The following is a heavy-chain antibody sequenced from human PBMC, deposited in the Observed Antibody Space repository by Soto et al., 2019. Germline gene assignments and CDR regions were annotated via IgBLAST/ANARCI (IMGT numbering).Heavy chain of an antibody. Sequence: SVKVSCKASGGTVSSYSISWVRRAPGQGLEWMGGIIPIFGTANYAQKFQGRVTITADESTSTAYMELSSLRSEDTAVYYCARSLYEDIVVVPAAIQGDYYYYGMDVWGQGTTVTVSS. D-gene: IGHD2-2*02. CDR2: IIPIFGTA. J-gene: IGHJ6*02. V-gene: IGHV1-69*13. CDR3: ARSLYEDIVVVPAAIQGDYYYYGMDV. CDR1: GGTVSSYS.